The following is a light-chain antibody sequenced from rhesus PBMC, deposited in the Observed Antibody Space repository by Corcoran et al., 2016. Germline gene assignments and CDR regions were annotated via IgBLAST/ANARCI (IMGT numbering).Light chain of an antibody. J-gene: IGKJ4*01. CDR1: QGISSY. CDR3: QQGYSTPLT. CDR2: YAN. V-gene: IGKV1-32*03. Sequence: DIQMTQSPSSLSASVGDRVTITCRASQGISSYLNWYQQQPGKAPKLLIYYANSLASGVPSMFSGSGSGTDYTLTISSLQPEDFATYYCQQGYSTPLTFGGGTKVEIK.